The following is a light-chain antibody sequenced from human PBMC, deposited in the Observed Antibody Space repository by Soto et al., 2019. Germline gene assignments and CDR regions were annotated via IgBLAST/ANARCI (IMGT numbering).Light chain of an antibody. J-gene: IGKJ1*01. CDR1: QSVSSNY. CDR2: GAS. Sequence: EIVLTQSPGTLSLSPGERATLSCRASQSVSSNYLAWYQQKPGQAPRLLIYGASSRATGIPDRFSGSGSGTDFTLTISRLQPEDFAVYYCHQYVTSPPTFGQWTKVEIK. V-gene: IGKV3-20*01. CDR3: HQYVTSPPT.